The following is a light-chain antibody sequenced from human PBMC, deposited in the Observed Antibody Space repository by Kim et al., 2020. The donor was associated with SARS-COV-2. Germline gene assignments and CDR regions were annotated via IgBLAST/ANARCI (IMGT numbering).Light chain of an antibody. CDR2: GAS. J-gene: IGKJ1*01. Sequence: ELVMTQSPATLSVSPGERATLSCRASQSVSSNLVWYQQKPGQAHRLLIYGASTRATGIPARFSGSGSGTEFTLTISSLQSEDFAVYYCQQYNNWPRTFGQGTKVDIK. CDR1: QSVSSN. V-gene: IGKV3-15*01. CDR3: QQYNNWPRT.